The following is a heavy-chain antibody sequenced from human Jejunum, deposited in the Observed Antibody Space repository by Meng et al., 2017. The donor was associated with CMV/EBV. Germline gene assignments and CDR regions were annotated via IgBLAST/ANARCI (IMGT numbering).Heavy chain of an antibody. CDR3: AKVGSRYYFDS. CDR1: GFRFSDYS. D-gene: IGHD3-10*01. CDR2: ISTTGTRV. Sequence: AASGFRFSDYSMNWVRQAPGKGLEWIAYISTTGTRVDYADSVKGRFTISRDHAKNSLSLQMHSLRVEDTATYFCAKVGSRYYFDSWGQGALVTVSS. V-gene: IGHV3-48*04. J-gene: IGHJ4*02.